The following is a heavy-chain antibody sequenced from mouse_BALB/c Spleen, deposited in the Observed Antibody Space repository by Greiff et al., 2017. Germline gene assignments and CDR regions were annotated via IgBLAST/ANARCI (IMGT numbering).Heavy chain of an antibody. J-gene: IGHJ2*01. CDR1: GYTFTSYW. CDR2: IDPSDSET. D-gene: IGHD1-1*02. CDR3: ARLGGKLFDY. Sequence: QVQLKQPGAELVKPGAPVKLSCKASGYTFTSYWMNWVKQRPGRGLEWIGRIDPSDSETHYNQKFKDKATLTVDKSSSTAYIQLSSLTSEDSAVYYCARLGGKLFDYWGQGTTLTVSS. V-gene: IGHV1-69*02.